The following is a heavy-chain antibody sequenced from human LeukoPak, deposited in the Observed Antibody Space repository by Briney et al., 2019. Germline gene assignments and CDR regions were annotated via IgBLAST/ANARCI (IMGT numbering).Heavy chain of an antibody. CDR2: INPDNGDT. V-gene: IGHV1-2*02. J-gene: IGHJ4*02. CDR1: GYTFTDYY. CDR3: ARHAGTEYYFDY. Sequence: ASVKVSCKSSGYTFTDYYIHWVRQAPGQGLEWMGWINPDNGDTNYAQNFQGRVTMTRDTSISTAYMELSRMRSDDTAVYYCARHAGTEYYFDYWGQGILVTVSS. D-gene: IGHD6-13*01.